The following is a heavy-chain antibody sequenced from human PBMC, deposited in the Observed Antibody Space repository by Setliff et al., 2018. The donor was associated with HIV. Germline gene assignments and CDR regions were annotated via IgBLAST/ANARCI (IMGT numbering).Heavy chain of an antibody. J-gene: IGHJ4*02. D-gene: IGHD2-21*02. CDR1: GGSFGDQF. Sequence: SETLSLTCAVYGGSFGDQFWNWIRQSPGKGLEWIVEVNHNGNINYNPSLQSRVTVSVDTSKPHYSLKMNSVTAADTAVYYCAITLVGVTTEMYWGQGTLVTVSS. CDR2: VNHNGNI. V-gene: IGHV4-34*01. CDR3: AITLVGVTTEMY.